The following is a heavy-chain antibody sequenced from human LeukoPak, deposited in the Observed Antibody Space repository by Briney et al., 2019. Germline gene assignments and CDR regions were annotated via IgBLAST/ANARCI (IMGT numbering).Heavy chain of an antibody. Sequence: SETLSLTCAVYGGSFSGYYWSWIRQPPGKGLEWIGEINHSGSTNYNPSLKSRVTISVDTSKNQFSLKLSSVTAADTAVYYCARARTHILTGYYRYYYYMDVWGKGTTVTVSS. J-gene: IGHJ6*03. CDR1: GGSFSGYY. CDR3: ARARTHILTGYYRYYYYMDV. D-gene: IGHD3-9*01. V-gene: IGHV4-34*01. CDR2: INHSGST.